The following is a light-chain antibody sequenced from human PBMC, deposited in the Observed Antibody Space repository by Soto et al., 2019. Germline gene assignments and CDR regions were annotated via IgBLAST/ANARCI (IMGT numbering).Light chain of an antibody. J-gene: IGKJ1*01. CDR3: QQYNSYRT. CDR1: QSISSW. Sequence: DIQMTQSPSTLSASVGYRFTITCRASQSISSWLAWYQQKPVKAPKLLIYKASSLESGVPSRFSGSGSGTEFTLTISSLQPDDFATYYCQQYNSYRTFGQGTKVDIK. V-gene: IGKV1-5*03. CDR2: KAS.